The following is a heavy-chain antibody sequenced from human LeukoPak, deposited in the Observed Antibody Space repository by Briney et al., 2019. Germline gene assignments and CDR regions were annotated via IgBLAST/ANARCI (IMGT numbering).Heavy chain of an antibody. D-gene: IGHD6-13*01. Sequence: SETLSLTCTVSGGSISSSSYYWGWIRQPPGKGLEWIGSIYYSGSTYYNPSLKSRVTISVDTFKNQFSLKLSSVTAADTAVYYCARETGYSSSWYSDYWGQGTLVTVSS. CDR3: ARETGYSSSWYSDY. CDR2: IYYSGST. J-gene: IGHJ4*02. CDR1: GGSISSSSYY. V-gene: IGHV4-39*07.